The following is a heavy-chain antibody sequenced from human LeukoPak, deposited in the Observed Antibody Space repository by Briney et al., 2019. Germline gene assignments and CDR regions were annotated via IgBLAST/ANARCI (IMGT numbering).Heavy chain of an antibody. CDR1: GGSISSSSYY. Sequence: SETLSLTCTVSGGSISSSSYYWGWIRQPPGKGLEWIGSIYYSGSTYYNPSLKSRVTISVDTSKNQFSLKLSSVTAADTAVYYCATLFYDFWSGSHHAFDIWGQGTMVTVSS. D-gene: IGHD3-3*01. CDR2: IYYSGST. V-gene: IGHV4-39*01. CDR3: ATLFYDFWSGSHHAFDI. J-gene: IGHJ3*02.